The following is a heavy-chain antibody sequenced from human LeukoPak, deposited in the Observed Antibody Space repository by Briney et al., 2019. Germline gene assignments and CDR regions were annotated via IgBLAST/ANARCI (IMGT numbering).Heavy chain of an antibody. CDR2: ISSSSSTI. V-gene: IGHV3-48*02. Sequence: GGSLRLSCAASGFPFTFYTMSWVRQAPGKGLEWVSYISSSSSTIYYADSVKGRFTISRDNAKNSLYLQMNSLRDEDTAVYYCARGSTIFGGQGTLVTVSS. J-gene: IGHJ4*02. CDR1: GFPFTFYT. D-gene: IGHD3-9*01. CDR3: ARGSTIF.